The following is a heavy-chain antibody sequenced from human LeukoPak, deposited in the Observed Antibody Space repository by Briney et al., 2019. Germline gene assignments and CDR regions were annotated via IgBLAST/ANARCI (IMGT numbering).Heavy chain of an antibody. CDR2: IYTSGST. Sequence: SETLSLTCTVSGGSISSYYWSWIRQPPGKGLEWIGYIYTSGSTNYNPSLKSRVTMSIDTSKNQFSLNLNSVTAADTAIYYCMRQNGGIDNWGQGALVTVSS. CDR1: GGSISSYY. CDR3: MRQNGGIDN. J-gene: IGHJ4*02. V-gene: IGHV4-4*09. D-gene: IGHD2-8*01.